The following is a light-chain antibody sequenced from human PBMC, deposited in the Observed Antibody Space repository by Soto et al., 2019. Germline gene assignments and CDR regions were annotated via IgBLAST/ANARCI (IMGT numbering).Light chain of an antibody. CDR2: DAS. CDR1: QDIGTY. Sequence: AIGMTQSPSTLSASTGDRVSISCRATQDIGTYLAWYQQIPGKAPELLVYDASTVQTGVPSRFSVSGSGTEFSLTTIYLLPHDYSAVYCHQQYGNWTFGQGTKVDIK. V-gene: IGKV1-8*01. J-gene: IGKJ1*01. CDR3: HQQYGNWT.